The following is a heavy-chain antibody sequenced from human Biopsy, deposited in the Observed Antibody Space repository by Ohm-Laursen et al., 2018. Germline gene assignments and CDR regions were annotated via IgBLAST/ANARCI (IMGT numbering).Heavy chain of an antibody. J-gene: IGHJ1*01. D-gene: IGHD4-23*01. CDR3: ARGSNEYGGLYFPH. V-gene: IGHV4-59*11. Sequence: SDTLSLTCTVSGGSFTGHYWTWIRQPPGKGLECIGHISHTGYTSYKSSLKSRVTISLDTSRKHFSPRLTSLAAADTAVYYCARGSNEYGGLYFPHWGQGTLVTVSS. CDR2: ISHTGYT. CDR1: GGSFTGHY.